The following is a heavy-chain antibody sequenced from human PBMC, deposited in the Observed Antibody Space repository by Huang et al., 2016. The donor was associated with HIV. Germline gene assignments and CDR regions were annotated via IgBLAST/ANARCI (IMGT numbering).Heavy chain of an antibody. D-gene: IGHD2-2*01. CDR1: GYTFTGYY. CDR3: ARDSRYWSSGTSGWYYFYGLDV. CDR2: INPNSGGT. J-gene: IGHJ6*02. V-gene: IGHV1-2*02. Sequence: QVHLVQSGAEVKKPGASVKVSCTASGYTFTGYYIHWVRQAPGQGLEGMGWINPNSGGTKSAQTLQDRITMTRDTSINTAYMELRRLKSDDTAIYYCARDSRYWSSGTSGWYYFYGLDVWGQGTAVTVS.